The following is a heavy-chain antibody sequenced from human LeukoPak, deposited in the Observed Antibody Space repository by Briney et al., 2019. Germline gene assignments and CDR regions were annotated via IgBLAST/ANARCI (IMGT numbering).Heavy chain of an antibody. J-gene: IGHJ4*02. CDR3: AGAVSGRFDY. CDR1: GGSMSPYH. V-gene: IGHV4-59*08. D-gene: IGHD6-19*01. Sequence: SETLSLTCTVSGGSMSPYHWGWIRQPPGKGLEWTGYIYYSGSTNYNPSLKSRVTISVDTSKNQFSLKLSSVTAADTAIYYCAGAVSGRFDYWGQGTLVTVSS. CDR2: IYYSGST.